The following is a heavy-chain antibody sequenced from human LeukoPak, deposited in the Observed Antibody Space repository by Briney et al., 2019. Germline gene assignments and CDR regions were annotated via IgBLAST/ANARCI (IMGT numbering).Heavy chain of an antibody. J-gene: IGHJ4*02. D-gene: IGHD1-26*01. CDR3: ARKNSGRYWELYN. V-gene: IGHV4-4*07. CDR1: GGSITSYY. CDR2: IYTSGST. Sequence: PSETLSLTCTVSGGSITSYYWSWIRQPAGKGLEWSGRIYTSGSTNYNASLKSRVSMSVDTSKNQFSLKLSSVTAADTAVFYCARKNSGRYWELYNWGEGALVTVSS.